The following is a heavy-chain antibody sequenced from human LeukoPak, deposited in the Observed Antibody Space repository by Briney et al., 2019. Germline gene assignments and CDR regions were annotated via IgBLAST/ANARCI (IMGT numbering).Heavy chain of an antibody. CDR1: GFTFDDYA. CDR2: ISWDGGST. D-gene: IGHD5-18*01. V-gene: IGHV3-43D*04. J-gene: IGHJ6*03. CDR3: ARMSGYSYGPYYYYYMDV. Sequence: GGSLRLSCAASGFTFDDYAMHWVRQAPGKGLEWVSLISWDGGSTYYADSVKGRFTISRDNSENSLYLQMNSLRAEDTALYYCARMSGYSYGPYYYYYMDVWGKGTTVTVSS.